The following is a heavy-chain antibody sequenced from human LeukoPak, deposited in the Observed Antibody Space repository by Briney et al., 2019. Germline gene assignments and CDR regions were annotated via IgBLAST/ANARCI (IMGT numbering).Heavy chain of an antibody. D-gene: IGHD1-26*01. CDR1: GFSLTTYE. CDR2: ISSSGDSI. Sequence: PGGSLRLSCAASGFSLTTYEMNWVRQAPGKGLELISYISSSGDSIYYADSVKGRFTISRDNAKNSLSLQMNSLRAEDTAIYYCARDRRVGATWSVGAFDIWGQGTTVTVSS. CDR3: ARDRRVGATWSVGAFDI. V-gene: IGHV3-48*03. J-gene: IGHJ3*02.